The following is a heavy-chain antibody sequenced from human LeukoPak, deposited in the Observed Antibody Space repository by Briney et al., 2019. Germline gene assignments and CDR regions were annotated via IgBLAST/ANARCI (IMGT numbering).Heavy chain of an antibody. CDR2: IYPGDSDT. J-gene: IGHJ4*02. V-gene: IGHV5-51*01. Sequence: GASLKIFCKGSGYSFTSYWIGWVRQMPGKGLEWMGIIYPGDSDTRYSPSFQGQVTISADKSISTAYLQWSSLKASDTAMYYCARLEGIAVAGTGFYYFDYWGQGTLVSVSS. D-gene: IGHD6-19*01. CDR3: ARLEGIAVAGTGFYYFDY. CDR1: GYSFTSYW.